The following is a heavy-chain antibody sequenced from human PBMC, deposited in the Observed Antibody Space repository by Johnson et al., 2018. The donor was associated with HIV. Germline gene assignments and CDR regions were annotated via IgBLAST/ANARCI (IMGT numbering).Heavy chain of an antibody. V-gene: IGHV3-23*04. Sequence: VQLVESGGGVVQPGRSLRLSCAASGFTFSSYAMHWVRQAPGKGLEWVSVISGSGGSTYHADSVKGRFTISRDNSKNTLYLQMNSLKTEDTAVYYCNTVGGFDAFDIWGQGTMVTVSS. CDR2: ISGSGGST. CDR1: GFTFSSYA. CDR3: NTVGGFDAFDI. D-gene: IGHD3-10*01. J-gene: IGHJ3*02.